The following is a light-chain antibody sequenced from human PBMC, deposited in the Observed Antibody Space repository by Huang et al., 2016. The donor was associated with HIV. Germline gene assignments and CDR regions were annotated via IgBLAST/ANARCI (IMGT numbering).Light chain of an antibody. CDR2: GAS. CDR1: QSVSSN. V-gene: IGKV3-15*01. Sequence: EIVMTQSPATLSVSPGERATLSCRASQSVSSNLVWYQQKPGQAPRLLLYGASTRATGIPARFSGSGSGTEFTLTISSRQSEDFAVYYCQKYNNWPPDRTFGQGTKVEIK. CDR3: QKYNNWPPDRT. J-gene: IGKJ1*01.